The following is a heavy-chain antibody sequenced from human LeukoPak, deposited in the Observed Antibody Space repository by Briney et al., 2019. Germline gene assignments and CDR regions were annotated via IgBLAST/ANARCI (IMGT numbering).Heavy chain of an antibody. CDR2: IYYSGST. Sequence: PSQTLSLTCTVSGGSISSGGYYWSWIRQHPGKGLEWIGYIYYSGSTYYNPSLKSRVTISVDTSKNQFSLKLSSVTAADTAVYYCAREMGMSPWVDYWGQGTLVTVSS. D-gene: IGHD1-26*01. V-gene: IGHV4-31*03. J-gene: IGHJ4*02. CDR1: GGSISSGGYY. CDR3: AREMGMSPWVDY.